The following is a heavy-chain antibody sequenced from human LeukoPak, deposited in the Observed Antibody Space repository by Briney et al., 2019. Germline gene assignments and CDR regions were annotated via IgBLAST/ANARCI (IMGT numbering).Heavy chain of an antibody. CDR3: ARFSGSSRSFDY. D-gene: IGHD3-10*01. V-gene: IGHV1-46*01. CDR1: GYTFTSYY. CDR2: INPSGGST. J-gene: IGHJ4*02. Sequence: ASVTVSCTASGYTFTSYYMHWVRQAPGQGLEWMGIINPSGGSTSYAQKFQGRVTMTRDTSTSTVYMELSSLRSEDTAVYYCARFSGSSRSFDYWGQGTLVTVSS.